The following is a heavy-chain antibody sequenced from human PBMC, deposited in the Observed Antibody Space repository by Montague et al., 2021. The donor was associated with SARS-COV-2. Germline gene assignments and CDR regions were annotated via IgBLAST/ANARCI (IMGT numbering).Heavy chain of an antibody. V-gene: IGHV3-13*04. CDR2: IGIGGDT. CDR3: ARGGEWSSSSLPVY. D-gene: IGHD6-6*01. J-gene: IGHJ4*02. Sequence: SLRLSCAASGFTFGGYDMNWVRQAPGKGLEWVSAIGIGGDTYYLGSVKGRFIISRENAKNSLYLQMNSLRVGDTAVYYCARGGEWSSSSLPVYWGQGALVTVSS. CDR1: GFTFGGYD.